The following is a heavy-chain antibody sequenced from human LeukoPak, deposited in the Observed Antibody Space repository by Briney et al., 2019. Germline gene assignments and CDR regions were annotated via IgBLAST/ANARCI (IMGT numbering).Heavy chain of an antibody. CDR2: VKHGGFT. CDR1: GGSFSGFY. V-gene: IGHV4-34*01. Sequence: SETLSLTCAVHGGSFSGFYWTWMRQPPGKELEWIGEVKHGGFTSYHPSLKSRVTMSEDTSNNQFSLKLTSVTAADTAVYYCARGLGEGYPDYWGPGTLVTVSS. CDR3: ARGLGEGYPDY. D-gene: IGHD5-24*01. J-gene: IGHJ4*02.